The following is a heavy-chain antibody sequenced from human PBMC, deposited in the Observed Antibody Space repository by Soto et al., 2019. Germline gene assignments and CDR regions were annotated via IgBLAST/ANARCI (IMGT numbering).Heavy chain of an antibody. Sequence: PVGSLRLSCAASGFTFSDYYMSWIRQAPEKGLEWVSYISSSSSYTNYADSVKGRFTISRDNAKNSLYLQMNSLRAEDTAVYYCARDLCLGDIVATGPDYYYYYGMDVWGQGTTVTVSS. CDR2: ISSSSSYT. J-gene: IGHJ6*02. D-gene: IGHD5-12*01. CDR1: GFTFSDYY. V-gene: IGHV3-11*06. CDR3: ARDLCLGDIVATGPDYYYYYGMDV.